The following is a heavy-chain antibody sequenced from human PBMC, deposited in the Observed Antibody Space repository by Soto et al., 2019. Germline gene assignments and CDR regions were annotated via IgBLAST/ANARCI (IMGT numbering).Heavy chain of an antibody. CDR3: EPGTLEIGVNY. D-gene: IGHD3-16*01. Sequence: ASVKVSCKASGYTFTSYYMHWVRQAPGQGLEWMGIINPSGGSTSYAQKFQGRVTMTRDTSTSTVYMELSSLRSEDTAGYYCEPGTLEIGVNYWGQGTLVTVSS. J-gene: IGHJ4*02. CDR2: INPSGGST. CDR1: GYTFTSYY. V-gene: IGHV1-46*01.